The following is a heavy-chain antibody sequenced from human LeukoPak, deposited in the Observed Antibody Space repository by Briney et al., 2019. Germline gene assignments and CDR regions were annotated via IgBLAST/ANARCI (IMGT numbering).Heavy chain of an antibody. D-gene: IGHD3-22*01. Sequence: GGSLRLSCAASGFTFDDYAMHWVRQAPGKGLEWVSGISWNSGSIGYADSVKGRFSISRDNAKNSLYLQMNSLRAEDTALYYCAKSVHLMIVAYKCYFDYWGQGTLVTVSS. CDR2: ISWNSGSI. V-gene: IGHV3-9*01. J-gene: IGHJ4*02. CDR3: AKSVHLMIVAYKCYFDY. CDR1: GFTFDDYA.